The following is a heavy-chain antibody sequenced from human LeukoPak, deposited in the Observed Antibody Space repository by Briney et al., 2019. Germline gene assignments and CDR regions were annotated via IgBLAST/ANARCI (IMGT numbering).Heavy chain of an antibody. J-gene: IGHJ4*02. D-gene: IGHD3-3*01. CDR3: ARGGEWSKFYFDN. CDR2: IHDSGST. V-gene: IGHV4-59*02. CDR1: GGSVSSYY. Sequence: SETLSLTCSVSGGSVSSYYWSWIRQSPRKGLEWIGYIHDSGSTNYNPSLKSRVTVSVDTSKNQFSLKLRSVTAADTAVYYCARGGEWSKFYFDNWGQATLVTVST.